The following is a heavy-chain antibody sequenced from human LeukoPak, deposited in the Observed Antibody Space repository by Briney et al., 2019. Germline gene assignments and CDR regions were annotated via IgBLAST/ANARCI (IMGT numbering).Heavy chain of an antibody. V-gene: IGHV3-53*01. Sequence: GGSLRLSCAASGFTVSSNYMSWVRQAPGKGLEWASVIYSGGSTYYADSVKGRFTISRDNSKNTLYLQMNSLRAEDTAVYYCAGDFWSGYSLIDYWGQGTLVTVSS. CDR3: AGDFWSGYSLIDY. J-gene: IGHJ4*02. D-gene: IGHD3-3*01. CDR2: IYSGGST. CDR1: GFTVSSNY.